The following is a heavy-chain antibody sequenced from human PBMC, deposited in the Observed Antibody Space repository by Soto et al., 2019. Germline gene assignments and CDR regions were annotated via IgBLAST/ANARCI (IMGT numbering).Heavy chain of an antibody. CDR2: IRSKAYGGTT. Sequence: GGSLRLSCTASGFTFGDYAMSWFRQAPGKGLEWVGFIRSKAYGGTTEYAASVKGRFTISRDDSKSIAYLQMNSLKTEDTAVYYCTRVIGFGQWPQTLAYYYYGMDVWGQGTTVTVSS. D-gene: IGHD6-19*01. CDR1: GFTFGDYA. J-gene: IGHJ6*02. CDR3: TRVIGFGQWPQTLAYYYYGMDV. V-gene: IGHV3-49*03.